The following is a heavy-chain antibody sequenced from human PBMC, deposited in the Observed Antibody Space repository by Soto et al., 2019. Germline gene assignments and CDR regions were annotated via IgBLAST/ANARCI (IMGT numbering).Heavy chain of an antibody. J-gene: IGHJ5*02. CDR2: VTGSGGQI. V-gene: IGHV3-23*01. D-gene: IGHD2-21*01. CDR1: GFTISTYA. CDR3: AKDAVYKDGLWLMDS. Sequence: EVQLLESGGGLVQPGGSLRLSCAASGFTISTYAMTWVRQAPGKGLGCVSGVTGSGGQIHHADSVKGRFTISKDNSKNTLYLQMSSLREEDTALYYCAKDAVYKDGLWLMDSWGQGTLVTVSS.